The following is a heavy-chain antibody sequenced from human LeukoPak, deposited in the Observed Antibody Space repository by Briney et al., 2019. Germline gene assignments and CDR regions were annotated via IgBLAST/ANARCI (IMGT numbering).Heavy chain of an antibody. CDR1: GFTFTTFW. D-gene: IGHD6-19*01. Sequence: GGSLRLSCATSGFTFTTFWMHWVRQAPGKGLEWVAFIRYDGSNKYYADSVKGRFTISRDNSKNTLYLQMNSLGAEDTAVYYCAKDWASSGWPLFDYWGQGTLVTVSS. V-gene: IGHV3-30*02. J-gene: IGHJ4*02. CDR2: IRYDGSNK. CDR3: AKDWASSGWPLFDY.